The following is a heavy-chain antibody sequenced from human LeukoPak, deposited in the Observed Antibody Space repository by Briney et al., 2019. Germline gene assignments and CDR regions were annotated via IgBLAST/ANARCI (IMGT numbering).Heavy chain of an antibody. CDR2: IKQDGSEK. CDR3: ARDGGMPTIYFDY. Sequence: PGGSLRLSCAVSGFTFSSHWMSWVRQAPGKGLEWVANIKQDGSEKYYVDSVKGRFTISRDNAKKSLFLQMNSLRAEDTAVYYCARDGGMPTIYFDYWGQGTLVTVSS. CDR1: GFTFSSHW. D-gene: IGHD5-24*01. J-gene: IGHJ4*02. V-gene: IGHV3-7*01.